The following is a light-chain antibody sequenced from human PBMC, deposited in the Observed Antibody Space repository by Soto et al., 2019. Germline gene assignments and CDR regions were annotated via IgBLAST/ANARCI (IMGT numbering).Light chain of an antibody. CDR3: QQYNNWPYT. Sequence: EIVMTQSPTTLSVSPGERAALSCRASQSVSSNFAWYQQKPGQAPRLLIYGASTRATGIPARFSGSGSGTEFTLNISSLQSEDFEVYYCQQYNNWPYTFCQGTKLEIK. CDR1: QSVSSN. J-gene: IGKJ2*01. CDR2: GAS. V-gene: IGKV3-15*01.